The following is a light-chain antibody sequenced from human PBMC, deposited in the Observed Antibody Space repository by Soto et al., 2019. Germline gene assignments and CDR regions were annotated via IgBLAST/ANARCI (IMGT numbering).Light chain of an antibody. CDR1: QSVSNNY. CDR3: QQYGSSPPYT. Sequence: EVVLTQSPGTLSLSPGERATLSCRASQSVSNNYLAWYQQKPGQSPKLLIFGSSDRATGIPDRFSGSGFGTDFTLTISSLEPEDFAVYYCQQYGSSPPYTFGQGTNLEIK. J-gene: IGKJ2*01. V-gene: IGKV3-20*01. CDR2: GSS.